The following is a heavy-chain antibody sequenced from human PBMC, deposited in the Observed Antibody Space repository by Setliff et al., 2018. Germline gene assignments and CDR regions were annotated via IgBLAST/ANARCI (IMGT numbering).Heavy chain of an antibody. J-gene: IGHJ3*02. CDR2: IYTSGST. CDR3: ARKGISALSGAFDM. D-gene: IGHD1-26*01. Sequence: PSETLSLTCTVSGGSISNYYWSWIRQPAGKGLEWIGRIYTSGSTNYNPSLKSRVTMSVDTSKKQFSLKLSSVTAADTAVYYCARKGISALSGAFDMWGQGTMVT. CDR1: GGSISNYY. V-gene: IGHV4-4*07.